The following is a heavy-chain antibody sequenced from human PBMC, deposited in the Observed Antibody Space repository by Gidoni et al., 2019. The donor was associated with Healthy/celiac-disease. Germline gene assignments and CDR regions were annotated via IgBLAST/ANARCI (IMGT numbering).Heavy chain of an antibody. V-gene: IGHV4-59*01. Sequence: QVQLQESGPGLVKPSETLSLTCTVSGGSISSYYWSWIRQPPGKGLEWIGYIYYSGSTNYNPSLKSRVTISVDTSKNQFSLKLSSVTAADTAVYYCARARGYCSSTSCYTGILGGSYYYYYYGMDVWGQGTTVTVSS. CDR3: ARARGYCSSTSCYTGILGGSYYYYYYGMDV. CDR2: IYYSGST. D-gene: IGHD2-2*02. J-gene: IGHJ6*02. CDR1: GGSISSYY.